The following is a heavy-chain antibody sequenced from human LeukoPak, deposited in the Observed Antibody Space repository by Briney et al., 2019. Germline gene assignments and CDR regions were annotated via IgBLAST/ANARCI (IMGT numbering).Heavy chain of an antibody. J-gene: IGHJ4*02. D-gene: IGHD2/OR15-2a*01. Sequence: GGSLRLSCAASGFTFSTYGMHWVRQAPGRGLEWVAFIQFDKNDKYYADSVKGRFTISRDNSKNTLYLQMNSLRPEDTAVYYCARGALHLYYFDYWGWGQGTLVTVSS. CDR1: GFTFSTYG. CDR3: ARGALHLYYFDYWG. V-gene: IGHV3-30*02. CDR2: IQFDKNDK.